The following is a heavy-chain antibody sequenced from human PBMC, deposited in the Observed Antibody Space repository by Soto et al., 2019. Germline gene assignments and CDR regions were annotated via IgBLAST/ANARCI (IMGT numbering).Heavy chain of an antibody. CDR2: IKQDGSGW. Sequence: EVQLVESGGGLVQPGGSLRLSCEASGFIFSSYWMGWVRQAPGRGLEWVANIKQDGSGWYCVDSVKGRFTISRDNAKNLLYLQMNGLRADDTAVYYCARGYSGYVDWGQGTLVTVSS. J-gene: IGHJ4*02. V-gene: IGHV3-7*01. CDR3: ARGYSGYVD. CDR1: GFIFSSYW. D-gene: IGHD5-12*01.